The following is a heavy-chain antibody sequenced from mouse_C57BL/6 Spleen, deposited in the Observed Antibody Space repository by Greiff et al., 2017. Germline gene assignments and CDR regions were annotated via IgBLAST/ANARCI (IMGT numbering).Heavy chain of an antibody. Sequence: QVQLQQSGPGLVQPSQSLSITCTVSGFSLTSYGVHWVRQSPGKGLEWLGVIWSGGSTDYNAAFISRLSISKDNSKSQVFFKMNSLQADDTAIYYCARNFYYDYDEGLGVDDWGQGTTLTVSS. CDR1: GFSLTSYG. CDR2: IWSGGST. D-gene: IGHD2-4*01. CDR3: ARNFYYDYDEGLGVDD. J-gene: IGHJ2*01. V-gene: IGHV2-2*01.